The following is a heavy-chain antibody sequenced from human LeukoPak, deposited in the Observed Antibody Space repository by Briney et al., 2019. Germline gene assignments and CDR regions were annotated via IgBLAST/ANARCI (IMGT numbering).Heavy chain of an antibody. D-gene: IGHD3-22*01. CDR2: INHSGST. V-gene: IGHV4-38-2*02. CDR3: ARGTYTYYYDSSGYQRPFDY. Sequence: SETLSLTCTVSGYSISSGYYWGWIRQPPGKGLEWIGEINHSGSTNYNPSLKSRVTISVDTSKNQFSLKLSSVTAADTAVYYCARGTYTYYYDSSGYQRPFDYWGQGTLVTVSS. J-gene: IGHJ4*02. CDR1: GYSISSGYY.